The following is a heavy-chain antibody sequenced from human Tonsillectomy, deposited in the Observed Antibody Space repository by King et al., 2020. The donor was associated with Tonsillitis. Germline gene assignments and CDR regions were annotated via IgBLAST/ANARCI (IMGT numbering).Heavy chain of an antibody. CDR2: VRYDGNGK. Sequence: VQLVESGGGVVQPGGSLRLSCAASGFSFRTYGMHWVRQAPGKGLEWVAFVRYDGNGKSYADSVKGRFTISRDNSKNTLFLQMNSLRVEDTAVYFCAKGGGETEDVWYSDIWGRGTLVTVSS. CDR1: GFSFRTYG. J-gene: IGHJ2*01. V-gene: IGHV3-30*02. CDR3: AKGGGETEDVWYSDI. D-gene: IGHD7-27*01.